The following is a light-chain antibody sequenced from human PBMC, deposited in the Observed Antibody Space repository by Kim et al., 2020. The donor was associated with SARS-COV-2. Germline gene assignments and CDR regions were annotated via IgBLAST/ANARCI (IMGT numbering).Light chain of an antibody. CDR1: SLRSHY. CDR2: GKN. Sequence: LGLTVRMPCQAYSLRSHYATWYHHSPGQAPILLIHGKNNRPSGIPDRFSGASSGNPASLTIPGPQAGDEADYFCNSRDTNDIVLFGGGTQLTVL. CDR3: NSRDTNDIVL. J-gene: IGLJ2*01. V-gene: IGLV3-19*01.